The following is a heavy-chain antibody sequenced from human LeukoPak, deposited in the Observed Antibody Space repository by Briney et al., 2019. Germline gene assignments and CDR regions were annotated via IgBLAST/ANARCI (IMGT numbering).Heavy chain of an antibody. CDR1: GGSFSGYY. D-gene: IGHD1-26*01. CDR3: ARRTGSYIHDY. Sequence: SETLSLTCAVYGGSFSGYYWSWIRQPPGKGLEWIGEINHSGSTNYNPSLKSRVTISVDTSKNQFSLKLSSVTAADTAVYYCARRTGSYIHDYWGQGTLVTVSS. J-gene: IGHJ4*02. V-gene: IGHV4-34*01. CDR2: INHSGST.